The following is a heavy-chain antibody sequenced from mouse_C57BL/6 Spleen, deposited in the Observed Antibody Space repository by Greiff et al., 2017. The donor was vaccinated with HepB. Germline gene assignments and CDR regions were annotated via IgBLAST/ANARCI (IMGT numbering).Heavy chain of an antibody. Sequence: EVHLVESGGGLVQPGGSLSLSCAASGFTFTDYYMSWVRQPPGKALEWLGFIRNKANGYTTEYSASVKGRFTISRDNSQSILYLQMNALRAEDSATYYCARRYYGSSYWYFDVWGTGTTVTVSS. D-gene: IGHD1-1*01. CDR2: IRNKANGYTT. CDR3: ARRYYGSSYWYFDV. V-gene: IGHV7-3*01. CDR1: GFTFTDYY. J-gene: IGHJ1*03.